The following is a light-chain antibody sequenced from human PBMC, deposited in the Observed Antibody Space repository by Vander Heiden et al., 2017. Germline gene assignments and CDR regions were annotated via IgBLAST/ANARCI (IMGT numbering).Light chain of an antibody. CDR1: QSVLYSANNKNY. Sequence: DIVMTQSPDSLAVSLGERATINCKSSQSVLYSANNKNYLGWYQQKLGQPPKLLIDWASTRESGVPDRFSGSGSGTDFTLTISSLQAEDVAVYYCQQDDSTPYTFGQGTKMEIK. V-gene: IGKV4-1*01. CDR3: QQDDSTPYT. CDR2: WAS. J-gene: IGKJ2*01.